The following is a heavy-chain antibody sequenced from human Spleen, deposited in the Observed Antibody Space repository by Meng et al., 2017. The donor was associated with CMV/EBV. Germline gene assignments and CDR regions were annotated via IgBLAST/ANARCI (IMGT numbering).Heavy chain of an antibody. D-gene: IGHD3-3*01. CDR1: GYSFTSYW. J-gene: IGHJ5*02. CDR3: ARHGTIFGVVGRDDWFDP. Sequence: GESLKISCKGSGYSFTSYWIGWVRQMPGKGPEWMGIIYPGDSDTRYSPSFQGQVTISADKSISTAYLQWSSLKASDTAMYYCARHGTIFGVVGRDDWFDPWGQGTLVTVSS. V-gene: IGHV5-51*01. CDR2: IYPGDSDT.